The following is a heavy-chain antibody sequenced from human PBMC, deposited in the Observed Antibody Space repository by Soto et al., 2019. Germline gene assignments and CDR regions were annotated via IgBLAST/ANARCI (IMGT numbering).Heavy chain of an antibody. J-gene: IGHJ4*02. Sequence: PGGSLRLSCAASGFTFSSYAMSWVRQAPGKGLEWVSTISGSGGNTHYADSVKGRFTISRGNSKNTVYLQMNSLRAEDTAVYYCAKVAPYCSSTTCYIDYWGQGTLVTVSS. CDR3: AKVAPYCSSTTCYIDY. D-gene: IGHD2-2*01. CDR2: ISGSGGNT. V-gene: IGHV3-23*01. CDR1: GFTFSSYA.